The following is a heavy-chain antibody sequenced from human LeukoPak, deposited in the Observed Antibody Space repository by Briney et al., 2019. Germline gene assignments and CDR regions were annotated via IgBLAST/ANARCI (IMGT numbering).Heavy chain of an antibody. CDR3: ARVHGSGSYSRYYYYYMDV. CDR1: GGSISSSSYY. Sequence: PSETLSLTCTVSGGSISSSSYYWGWIRQPPGKGLEWIGSMYSSGSTNYNPSLKSRVTISVDTSKNQFSLKLSSVTAADTAVYYCARVHGSGSYSRYYYYYMDVWGKGTTVTVSS. CDR2: MYSSGST. J-gene: IGHJ6*03. V-gene: IGHV4-39*07. D-gene: IGHD3-10*01.